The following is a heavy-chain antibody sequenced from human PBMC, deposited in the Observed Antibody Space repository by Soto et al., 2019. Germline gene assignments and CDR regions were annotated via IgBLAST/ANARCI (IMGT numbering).Heavy chain of an antibody. CDR3: ARDISGSKTYYYYGMDV. V-gene: IGHV1-69*13. CDR1: GGTFSSYA. CDR2: IIPIFGTA. J-gene: IGHJ6*02. D-gene: IGHD1-26*01. Sequence: SVKVSCKASGGTFSSYAISWVRQAPGQGLEWMGGIIPIFGTANYAQKFQGRVTITADESTSTAYMELSSLRSEDTAVYYCARDISGSKTYYYYGMDVWGQGTTVTVSS.